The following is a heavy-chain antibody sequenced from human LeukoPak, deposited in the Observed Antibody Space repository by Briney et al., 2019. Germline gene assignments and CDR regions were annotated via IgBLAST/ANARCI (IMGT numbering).Heavy chain of an antibody. CDR3: ATGAGPFDY. J-gene: IGHJ4*02. CDR1: GGSISSGSYY. V-gene: IGHV4-61*02. Sequence: SETLSLTCTVSGGSISSGSYYWSWIRQPAGKGLEWIGRIYTSGSTNYNPSLKSRVTISVDTSKNQFSLKLSSVTAADTAVYYCATGAGPFDYWGQGILVPVSS. CDR2: IYTSGST. D-gene: IGHD1-14*01.